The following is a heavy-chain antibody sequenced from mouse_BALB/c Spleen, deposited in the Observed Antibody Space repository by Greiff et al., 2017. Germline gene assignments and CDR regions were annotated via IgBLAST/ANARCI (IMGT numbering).Heavy chain of an antibody. D-gene: IGHD2-3*01. CDR3: TREGLLDAMDY. Sequence: EVHLVESGGGLVKPGGSLKLSCAASGFTFSSYTMSWVRQTPEKRLEWVATISSGGSYTYYPDSVKGRFTISRDNAKNTLYLQMSSLKSEDTAMYYCTREGLLDAMDYWGQGTSVTVSS. CDR2: ISSGGSYT. V-gene: IGHV5-6-4*01. J-gene: IGHJ4*01. CDR1: GFTFSSYT.